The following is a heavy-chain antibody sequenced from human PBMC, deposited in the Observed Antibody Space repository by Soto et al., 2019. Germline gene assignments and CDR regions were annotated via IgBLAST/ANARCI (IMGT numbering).Heavy chain of an antibody. CDR3: ARDRRIAARPYGRDV. CDR2: ISAYNGNT. D-gene: IGHD6-6*01. Sequence: QVQLVQSGAEVKKPGASVKVSCKASGYTFTSYGISWVRQAPGQGLEWMGWISAYNGNTNYAQKLQGRVTMTTDTSTSTAYKELRSLRSDDTAVYYCARDRRIAARPYGRDVWGQGTTVTVSS. J-gene: IGHJ6*02. CDR1: GYTFTSYG. V-gene: IGHV1-18*01.